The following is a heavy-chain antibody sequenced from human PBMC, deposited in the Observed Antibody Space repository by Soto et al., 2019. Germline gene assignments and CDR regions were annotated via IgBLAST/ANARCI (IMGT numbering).Heavy chain of an antibody. CDR3: ARATYSNAWYRFDH. V-gene: IGHV3-7*03. Sequence: QLVESGGGLVQPGGSLRLSCEASGFSFRGYWMSWVRQAPGKGLGWVADIKHDGSVQYYVDSVKGRFTISRDNAKKLPYLQMNGLKAEDTALYYCARATYSNAWYRFDHWGQGTLVTVSS. CDR1: GFSFRGYW. D-gene: IGHD4-4*01. CDR2: IKHDGSVQ. J-gene: IGHJ4*02.